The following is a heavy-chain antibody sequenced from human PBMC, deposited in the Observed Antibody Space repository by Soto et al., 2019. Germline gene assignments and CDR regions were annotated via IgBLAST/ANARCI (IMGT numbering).Heavy chain of an antibody. CDR3: AHRGLIYGGNSHFISTPPFGMDV. V-gene: IGHV2-5*02. Sequence: QITLKESGPTLVKPTQTLTLTCTFSGFSLSTSGVGVGWIRQPPGKALEWLALIYWDDDKRYSPSLKSRLTITKDTSKNQVVLTMTNMDPVDTATYYCAHRGLIYGGNSHFISTPPFGMDVWGQGTTVTVSS. D-gene: IGHD4-17*01. CDR2: IYWDDDK. CDR1: GFSLSTSGVG. J-gene: IGHJ6*02.